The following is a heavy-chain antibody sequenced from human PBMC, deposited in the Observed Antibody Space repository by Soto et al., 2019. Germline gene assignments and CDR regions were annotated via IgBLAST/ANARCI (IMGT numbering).Heavy chain of an antibody. D-gene: IGHD1-20*01. CDR3: ARDFSGITGYYYYGMGV. V-gene: IGHV1-46*01. J-gene: IGHJ6*02. CDR2: INPSGGST. Sequence: ASVKVSCKASGYTFTSYYMHWVRQAPGQGLEWMGIINPSGGSTSYAQKFQGRVTMTRDTSTSTVYMELSSLRSEDTAVYYCARDFSGITGYYYYGMGVWGQGTTVTVSS. CDR1: GYTFTSYY.